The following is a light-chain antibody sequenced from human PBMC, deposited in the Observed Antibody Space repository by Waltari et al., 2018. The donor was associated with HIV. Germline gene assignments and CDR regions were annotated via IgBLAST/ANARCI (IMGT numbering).Light chain of an antibody. CDR2: KDT. Sequence: SSELTQPPSVSLSPGQTARITCSGDTLSKQYGDWYQQKPGQAPLLGIYKDTERPSGIPERFSGSSSGTTVTLTISGVQAEDEADYYCQSTDSTDTWVFGGGTRLTVL. CDR1: TLSKQY. V-gene: IGLV3-25*03. CDR3: QSTDSTDTWV. J-gene: IGLJ3*02.